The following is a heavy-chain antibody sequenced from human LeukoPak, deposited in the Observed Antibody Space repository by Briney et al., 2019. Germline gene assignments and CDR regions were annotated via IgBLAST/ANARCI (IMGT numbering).Heavy chain of an antibody. D-gene: IGHD2-15*01. CDR1: GGSFSGYY. V-gene: IGHV4-34*01. CDR2: INHSGST. J-gene: IGHJ4*02. CDR3: ARRGGGSFPAFDF. Sequence: PSETLSLTCAVYGGSFSGYYWSWIRQPPGKGLEWIGEINHSGSTNYNPSLKSRVTISVDTSKNQFSLKLGSVTAADTAVYYCARRGGGSFPAFDFWGQGMLVTVSS.